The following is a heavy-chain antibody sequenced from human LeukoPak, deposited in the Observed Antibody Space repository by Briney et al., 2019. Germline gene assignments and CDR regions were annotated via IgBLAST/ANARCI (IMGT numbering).Heavy chain of an antibody. CDR1: GFTFGDYA. J-gene: IGHJ4*02. CDR2: IKSKTDGGTT. V-gene: IGHV3-15*01. Sequence: GGSLRLSCTASGFTFGDYAMSWFRQAPGKGLEWVGRIKSKTDGGTTDYAAPVKGRFTNSRDDSKNTLYLQMNSLKTEDTAVYYCTTAITMTHYWGQGTLVTVSS. CDR3: TTAITMTHY. D-gene: IGHD3-22*01.